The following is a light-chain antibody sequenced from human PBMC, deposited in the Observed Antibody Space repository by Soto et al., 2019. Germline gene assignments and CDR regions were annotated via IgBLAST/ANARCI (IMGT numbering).Light chain of an antibody. V-gene: IGKV4-1*01. Sequence: DIVLTQSPDSLAVSLGERATITCKSSRSFLDRSNSKSYWAWYQQKPGQPPKMLICWASTRESGVPDRFSGSGSGTDFTLTISGLQAEDVAVYYCHQFNTSPQTFGQGTTVEIK. CDR2: WAS. CDR3: HQFNTSPQT. J-gene: IGKJ1*01. CDR1: RSFLDRSNSKSY.